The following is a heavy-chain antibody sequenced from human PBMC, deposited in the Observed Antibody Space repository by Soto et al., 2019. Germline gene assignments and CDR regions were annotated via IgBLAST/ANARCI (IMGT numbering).Heavy chain of an antibody. CDR3: ARDCSSSSCYADYYYYMDV. Sequence: ASVKVSCKASGYTFINYGISWVRQAPGQGLEWMGWISAYNGNTNYAQKIQGRVTMTTDTSTRTAYMELRSLRSDDTAVYYCARDCSSSSCYADYYYYMDVWGKGTTVTVSS. CDR1: GYTFINYG. J-gene: IGHJ6*03. V-gene: IGHV1-18*01. CDR2: ISAYNGNT. D-gene: IGHD2-2*01.